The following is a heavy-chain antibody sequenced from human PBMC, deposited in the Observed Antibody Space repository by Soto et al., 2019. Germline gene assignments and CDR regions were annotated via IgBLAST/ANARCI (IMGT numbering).Heavy chain of an antibody. Sequence: PGGSLRLSCVASGFTLSGYWMHWVRQVPGKGLVWVSRISGDGRTTNYADSVKGRFTISRDNAKNTLYLQMDSLRAEDTALYYCTRVIDGRSGIFDYWGQGNLVTVSS. D-gene: IGHD1-26*01. CDR1: GFTLSGYW. CDR2: ISGDGRTT. V-gene: IGHV3-74*01. J-gene: IGHJ4*02. CDR3: TRVIDGRSGIFDY.